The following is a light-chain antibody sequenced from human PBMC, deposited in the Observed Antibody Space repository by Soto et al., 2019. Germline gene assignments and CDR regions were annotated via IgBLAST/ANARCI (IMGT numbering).Light chain of an antibody. V-gene: IGKV3-15*01. Sequence: KQSPGSLNASSGEGVTLSFLACQSMHCLVAWYRQVPDQPPRLLIYGASTRATGIPARFSGSGVGTEFTLTISSLQSEDFAVYYWQQYKNWPLFGQGTRLDIK. CDR1: QSMHCL. CDR2: GAS. CDR3: QQYKNWPL. J-gene: IGKJ5*01.